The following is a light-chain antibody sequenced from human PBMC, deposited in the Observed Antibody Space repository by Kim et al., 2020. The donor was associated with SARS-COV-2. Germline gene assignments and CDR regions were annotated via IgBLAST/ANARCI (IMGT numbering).Light chain of an antibody. CDR3: HQTAGTPQT. J-gene: IGKJ2*01. CDR2: GAS. Sequence: SPGERATRSCRASQSFSSSYLVWYQQKPGQAPRLLIYGASTRATGTPDRFSGSGSGTDFTLTISRLEPEDFAVYYCHQTAGTPQTFGQGTKVDIK. V-gene: IGKV3-20*01. CDR1: QSFSSSY.